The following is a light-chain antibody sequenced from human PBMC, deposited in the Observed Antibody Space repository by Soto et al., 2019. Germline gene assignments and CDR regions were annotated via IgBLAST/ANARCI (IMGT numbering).Light chain of an antibody. Sequence: DIQMTQSPSSLSASVGDRVTITCRASQTISNYLNWYHQKPGKPPKLLIYGISTLQSGVPLRFSGSGSGTDFTLTISSLQPEDFATYYCQQSFNTPYTFGQGTELEGK. V-gene: IGKV1-39*01. CDR2: GIS. CDR3: QQSFNTPYT. J-gene: IGKJ2*01. CDR1: QTISNY.